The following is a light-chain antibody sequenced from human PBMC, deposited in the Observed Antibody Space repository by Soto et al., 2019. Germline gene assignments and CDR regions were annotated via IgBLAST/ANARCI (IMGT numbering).Light chain of an antibody. V-gene: IGKV3-20*01. CDR3: LQFAISPKT. CDR2: DAS. CDR1: QTVPSRY. Sequence: EIVLTQSPGTLSLSPGERATLSCRASQTVPSRYLAWYQQKAGQAPRLLVFDASTRATGNPDRFSGSGSGTDFSLTISRLEPEDLAVYYCLQFAISPKTFVQGTKVEI. J-gene: IGKJ1*01.